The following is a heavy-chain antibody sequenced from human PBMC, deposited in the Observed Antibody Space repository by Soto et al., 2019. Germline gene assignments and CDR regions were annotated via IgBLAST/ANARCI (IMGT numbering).Heavy chain of an antibody. CDR2: FSGSGGST. CDR1: GFTFSSYA. D-gene: IGHD6-13*01. J-gene: IGHJ2*01. CDR3: EKGWQQLGWYFDL. Sequence: EVRLLESGGGLVQPGGSLRLSCAASGFTFSSYAMSWVRQAPGKGLEWVSAFSGSGGSTYYADAVKGRFTISRDNSKNTLYLQMKSLRAEDTAVYYCEKGWQQLGWYFDLWGRGTLVTVSS. V-gene: IGHV3-23*01.